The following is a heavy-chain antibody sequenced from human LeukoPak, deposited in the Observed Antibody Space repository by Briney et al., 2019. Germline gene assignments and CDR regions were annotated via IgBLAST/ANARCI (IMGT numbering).Heavy chain of an antibody. Sequence: GGSLRLSCAASGFTFSSYSMNWVRQAPGKGLEWVSSISSSSSYIYYADSVKGRFTISRDNAKNSQYLQMNSLRAEDTAVYYCAREAWFGELNNDYWGQGTLVTVSS. J-gene: IGHJ4*02. CDR1: GFTFSSYS. D-gene: IGHD3-10*01. CDR2: ISSSSSYI. V-gene: IGHV3-21*01. CDR3: AREAWFGELNNDY.